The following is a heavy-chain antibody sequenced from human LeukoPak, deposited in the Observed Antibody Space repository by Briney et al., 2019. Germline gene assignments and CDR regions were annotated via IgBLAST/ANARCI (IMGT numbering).Heavy chain of an antibody. D-gene: IGHD1-26*01. CDR2: ISGDGTAT. J-gene: IGHJ4*02. V-gene: IGHV3-23*01. CDR3: ATFRWSDRALGY. CDR1: GFTFSNYA. Sequence: GGSLRLSCAASGFTFSNYAMTWVRQAPGKGLEWVSAISGDGTATFYADSVKGRFTISRDNSKDTLWLQMNSLRAEDTAVYSCATFRWSDRALGYWGQGTLVTVSS.